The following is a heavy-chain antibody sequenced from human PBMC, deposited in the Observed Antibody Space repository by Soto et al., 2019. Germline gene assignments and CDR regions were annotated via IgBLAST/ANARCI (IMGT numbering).Heavy chain of an antibody. D-gene: IGHD6-13*01. CDR3: ARGANIAAAGWYYYYGMDV. CDR1: GGSVSSGSYY. V-gene: IGHV4-61*01. CDR2: IYYSGST. Sequence: SETLSLTCTVSGGSVSSGSYYWSWIRQPPGKGLEWIGYIYYSGSTNYNPYLKSRVTISVDTSKNQFSLKLSSVTAADTAVYYCARGANIAAAGWYYYYGMDVWGQGTTVTVSS. J-gene: IGHJ6*02.